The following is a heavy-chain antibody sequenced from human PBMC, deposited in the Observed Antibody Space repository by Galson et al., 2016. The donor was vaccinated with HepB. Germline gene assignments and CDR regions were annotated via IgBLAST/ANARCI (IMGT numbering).Heavy chain of an antibody. CDR3: ARGDRASGSYVKFLDY. CDR1: GFPFNTYD. Sequence: SLRLSCAASGFPFNTYDMHWVRQAPGKGLEWAAVIMYDGSDKDYAASVTGRFTISRDNSRNTLFLQLNSLSAEDTAVYYCARGDRASGSYVKFLDYWGQGTLVTVSS. V-gene: IGHV3-33*01. CDR2: IMYDGSDK. J-gene: IGHJ4*02. D-gene: IGHD3-16*01.